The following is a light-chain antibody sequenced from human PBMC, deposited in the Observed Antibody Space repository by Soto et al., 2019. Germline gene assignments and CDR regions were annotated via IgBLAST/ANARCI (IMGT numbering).Light chain of an antibody. CDR3: TSYTAKNTLV. CDR2: DVN. J-gene: IGLJ1*01. V-gene: IGLV2-14*01. CDR1: SSDIHDFYS. Sequence: QSVLTQPACVSGSPGQSITSSCSGPSSDIHDFYSVAWYRHHPGKSPRLIVYDVNKRPSGCSPRVSGSKSGLTASLTISGLHGEDEAHYFCTSYTAKNTLVFGPGTTLTVL.